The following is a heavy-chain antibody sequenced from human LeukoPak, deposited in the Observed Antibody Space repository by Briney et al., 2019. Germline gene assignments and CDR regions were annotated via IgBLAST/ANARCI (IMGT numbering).Heavy chain of an antibody. CDR3: AKDFGGLAVTHTIGTFDI. V-gene: IGHV3-33*06. Sequence: PGGSLRLSCAASGFGFSGNGMHWVRQAPGKGLEWVAVIWYDGSTTYYADSVKGRFTIFRDNSKNTLYLQMNSLRAEDTAVYYCAKDFGGLAVTHTIGTFDIWGQGTLVTVSS. CDR2: IWYDGSTT. D-gene: IGHD3-16*01. CDR1: GFGFSGNG. J-gene: IGHJ3*02.